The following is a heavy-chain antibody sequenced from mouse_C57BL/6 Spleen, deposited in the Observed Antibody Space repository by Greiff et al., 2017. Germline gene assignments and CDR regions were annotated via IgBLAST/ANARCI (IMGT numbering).Heavy chain of an antibody. J-gene: IGHJ1*03. CDR3: ARGEFITTVVRGYFDV. Sequence: QVQLQQPGAELVKPGASVKLSCKASGYTFTSYWMHWVKQRPGRGLEWIGRIDPNSGGTKYNEKFKSKATLTVDKPSSTAYMQLSSLTSEDSAVYYCARGEFITTVVRGYFDVWGTGTTVTVSS. D-gene: IGHD1-1*01. CDR1: GYTFTSYW. V-gene: IGHV1-72*01. CDR2: IDPNSGGT.